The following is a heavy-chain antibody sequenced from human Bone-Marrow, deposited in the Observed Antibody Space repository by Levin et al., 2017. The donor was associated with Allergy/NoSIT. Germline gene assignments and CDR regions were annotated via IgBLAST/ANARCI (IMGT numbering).Heavy chain of an antibody. CDR3: ARERTGWSSSSRGYYYYMDV. J-gene: IGHJ6*03. D-gene: IGHD6-6*01. CDR2: IIPIFGTA. Sequence: SVKVSCKASGGTFSSYAISWVRQAPGQGLEWMGGIIPIFGTANYAQKFQGRVTITADESTSTAYMELSSLRSEDTAVYYCARERTGWSSSSRGYYYYMDVWGKGTTVTVSS. CDR1: GGTFSSYA. V-gene: IGHV1-69*13.